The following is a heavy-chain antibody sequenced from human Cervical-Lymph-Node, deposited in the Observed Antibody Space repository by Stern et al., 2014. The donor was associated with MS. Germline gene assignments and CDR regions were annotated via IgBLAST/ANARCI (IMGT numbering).Heavy chain of an antibody. D-gene: IGHD6-19*01. CDR2: ISYDGSNK. CDR1: GFTFSSYL. J-gene: IGHJ4*02. CDR3: AREQSTGWSLDY. Sequence: VQLVESGGGVVQPGKSLRLSCAASGFTFSSYLMHWVRQAPGKGLEWVAFISYDGSNKNYADSVKGRFTISRDNSKNTLYLQMNSLRAEDTAVYFCAREQSTGWSLDYWGQGTLVTVSS. V-gene: IGHV3-30*04.